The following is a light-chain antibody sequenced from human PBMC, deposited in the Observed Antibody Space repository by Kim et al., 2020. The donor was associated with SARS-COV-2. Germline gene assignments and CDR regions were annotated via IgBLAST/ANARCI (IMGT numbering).Light chain of an antibody. J-gene: IGLJ2*01. CDR3: AAWDDSLNEVV. CDR2: SNN. CDR1: SSNIGSNT. Sequence: ELTQPPSASGTPGQRVTISCSGSSSNIGSNTVNWYQQLPGTAPKLLIYSNNQRPSGVPDRFSGSKSGTSASLAISGLQSEDEADYYCAAWDDSLNEVVFGGGTKLTVL. V-gene: IGLV1-44*01.